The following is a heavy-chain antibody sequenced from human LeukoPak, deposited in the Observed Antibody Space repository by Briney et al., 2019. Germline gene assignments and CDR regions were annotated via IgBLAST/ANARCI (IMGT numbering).Heavy chain of an antibody. V-gene: IGHV4-39*07. CDR3: ARGSSSGWYGNY. J-gene: IGHJ4*02. Sequence: SETLSLTCTVSGGSISSSSYYWGWIRQPPGKGLEWIGSIYYSGSTYYNPSLKSRVTISVDTSKNQFSLKLSSVTAADTAVYYCARGSSSGWYGNYWGQGTLVTVSS. CDR1: GGSISSSSYY. D-gene: IGHD6-19*01. CDR2: IYYSGST.